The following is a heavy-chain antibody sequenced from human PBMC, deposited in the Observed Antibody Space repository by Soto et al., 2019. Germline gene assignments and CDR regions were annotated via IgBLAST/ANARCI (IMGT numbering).Heavy chain of an antibody. CDR1: GFTFSSNS. J-gene: IGHJ5*02. D-gene: IGHD3-3*01. CDR3: ARVIWSGHLTSDL. V-gene: IGHV3-48*02. CDR2: ISSSSSTI. Sequence: GGALRLSCAASGFTFSSNSMNWVRQAPGKGLEWISYISSSSSTIYADSVKGRFTISRDNAKNSLYLQMNSLRDEDTAVYYCARVIWSGHLTSDLWGQGTLVTVSS.